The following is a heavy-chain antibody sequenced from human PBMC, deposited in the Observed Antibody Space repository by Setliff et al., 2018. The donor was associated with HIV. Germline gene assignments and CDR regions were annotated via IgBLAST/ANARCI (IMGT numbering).Heavy chain of an antibody. V-gene: IGHV3-30*04. CDR3: ARDPRNYYDSSGNYYWQS. Sequence: GGSLRLSCAASGFSFNSYALHWVRQAPGRGLQWVAVISYDGRDKHYADSVKGRFTISRDNSKNTLFLQMNSLRVDDTAIYYCARDPRNYYDSSGNYYWQSWGQGTLVTVS. CDR1: GFSFNSYA. D-gene: IGHD3-22*01. J-gene: IGHJ5*02. CDR2: ISYDGRDK.